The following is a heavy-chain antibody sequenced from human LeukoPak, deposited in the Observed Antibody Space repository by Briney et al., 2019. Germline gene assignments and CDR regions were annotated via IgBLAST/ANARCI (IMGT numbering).Heavy chain of an antibody. CDR2: IIPSDGFT. Sequence: ASVKVSCKASGYTFSSYYVHWVRQAPGQGLEWMGMIIPSDGFTSYAQKFQGRVTMTRDTSTSTVYMELSSLRSEDTAVYYCARANCGGDCRTYNWFDPWGQGTLVTVSS. V-gene: IGHV1-46*01. J-gene: IGHJ5*02. D-gene: IGHD2-21*02. CDR1: GYTFSSYY. CDR3: ARANCGGDCRTYNWFDP.